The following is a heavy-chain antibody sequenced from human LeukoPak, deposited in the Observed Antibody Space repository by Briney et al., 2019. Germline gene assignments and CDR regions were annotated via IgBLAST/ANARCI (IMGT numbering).Heavy chain of an antibody. J-gene: IGHJ6*03. CDR2: IYTSGST. Sequence: SETLSLTCTVSGYSISSGYYWGWIRQPPGKGLEWIGRIYTSGSTNYNPSLKSRVTMSVDTSKNQFSLKLSSVTAADTAVYYCARGGSGPYYYYYYMDVWGKGTTVTVSS. D-gene: IGHD3-16*01. CDR3: ARGGSGPYYYYYYMDV. CDR1: GYSISSGYY. V-gene: IGHV4-38-2*02.